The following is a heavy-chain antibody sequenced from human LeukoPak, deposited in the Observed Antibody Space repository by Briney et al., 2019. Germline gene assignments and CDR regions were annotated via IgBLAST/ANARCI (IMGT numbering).Heavy chain of an antibody. J-gene: IGHJ4*02. CDR1: GGSISSYY. CDR2: IYYSGST. Sequence: SETLSLTCTVSGGSISSYYWSWIRQPPGKGLEWIGYIYYSGSTNYNPSLKSRVTISVDTSKNQFSLKLSSVTAADTAVYYCARDRYYGSKQFDYWGQGTLVTVSS. D-gene: IGHD3-10*01. V-gene: IGHV4-59*12. CDR3: ARDRYYGSKQFDY.